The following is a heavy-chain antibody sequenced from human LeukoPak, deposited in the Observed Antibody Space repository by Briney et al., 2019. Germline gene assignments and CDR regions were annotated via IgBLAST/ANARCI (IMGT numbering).Heavy chain of an antibody. CDR1: GGSISSYY. CDR2: MYPSGST. CDR3: ARVPPYCSSTSCWFDPWGQGTLVTAY. V-gene: IGHV4-4*07. J-gene: IGHJ4*02. Sequence: SETLSLTCTVSGGSISSYYWGWIRQPAGKGLEWIGRMYPSGSTNYNPSLKSRLTMSVDTSKNQFSLKLSSVTAADTAVYYCARVPPYCSSTSCWFDPWGQGTLVTAYWGQGTLVTVSS. D-gene: IGHD2-2*01.